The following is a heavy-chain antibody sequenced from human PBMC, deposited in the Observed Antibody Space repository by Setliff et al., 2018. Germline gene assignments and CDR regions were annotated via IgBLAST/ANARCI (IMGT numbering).Heavy chain of an antibody. CDR3: ARIGGSTTVNLLGLFQTPPDAFDF. CDR2: ISAYNGNT. Sequence: ASVKVSCKASGYTFTSYGISWVRQAPGQGLEWMGWISAYNGNTNYAQKLQGRVTMTTDTSTSTAYMELRSLRSDDTAVYYCARIGGSTTVNLLGLFQTPPDAFDFWGQGTMVTVS. CDR1: GYTFTSYG. V-gene: IGHV1-18*01. J-gene: IGHJ3*01. D-gene: IGHD4-17*01.